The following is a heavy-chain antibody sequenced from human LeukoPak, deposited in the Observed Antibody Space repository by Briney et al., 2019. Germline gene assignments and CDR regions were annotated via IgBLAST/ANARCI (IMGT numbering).Heavy chain of an antibody. V-gene: IGHV4-30-2*01. CDR1: GGSISSGGYY. CDR2: IYHSGST. J-gene: IGHJ4*02. D-gene: IGHD1-26*01. Sequence: SQTLSLTCTVSGGSISSGGYYWSWIRQPPGKGLEWIGYIYHSGSTYYNPSLKSRVTISVDRSKNQFSLKLSSVTAADTAVYYCARGTTVGARGFDYWGQGTLVTVSS. CDR3: ARGTTVGARGFDY.